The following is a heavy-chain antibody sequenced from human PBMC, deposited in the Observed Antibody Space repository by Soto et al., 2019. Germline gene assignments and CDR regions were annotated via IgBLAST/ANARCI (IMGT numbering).Heavy chain of an antibody. CDR2: IIPIFGTA. V-gene: IGHV1-69*12. CDR1: GGTFSSYA. Sequence: QVQLVQSGAEVKKPGSSVKVSCKASGGTFSSYAISWVRQAPGQGLEWMGGIIPIFGTANYAQKFQGRVTITADESTSTADMELSSLRSEDTAVYYCAREGGITMIVGYYYYGMDVWGQGTTVTVSS. J-gene: IGHJ6*02. D-gene: IGHD3-22*01. CDR3: AREGGITMIVGYYYYGMDV.